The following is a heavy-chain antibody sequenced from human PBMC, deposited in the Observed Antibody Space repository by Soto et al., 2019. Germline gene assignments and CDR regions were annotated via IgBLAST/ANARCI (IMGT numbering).Heavy chain of an antibody. V-gene: IGHV1-69*04. CDR3: ARDYYDSSGYYYYYYGMDV. D-gene: IGHD3-22*01. CDR1: GGTFSSYT. CDR2: IIPILGIA. J-gene: IGHJ6*02. Sequence: SVKVSCKASGGTFSSYTISWVRQAPGQGLEWMGRIIPILGIANYAQKFQGRVTITADKSTSTAYMELSSLRSEDTAVYYCARDYYDSSGYYYYYYGMDVWGQGTTVTVSS.